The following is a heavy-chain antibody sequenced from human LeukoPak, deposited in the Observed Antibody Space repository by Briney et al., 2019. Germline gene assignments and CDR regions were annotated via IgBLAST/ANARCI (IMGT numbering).Heavy chain of an antibody. D-gene: IGHD3-22*01. CDR2: IYYNGST. CDR3: ARVTGYMIEDYFDY. CDR1: GGSISSYY. Sequence: SETLSLTCTVPGGSISSYYWSWIRQPPGKGLEWIGYIYYNGSTNYNPSLKSRVTISVDTSKNQFSLRLSSVTAADTAVYYCARVTGYMIEDYFDYWGQGTLVTVSS. J-gene: IGHJ4*02. V-gene: IGHV4-59*01.